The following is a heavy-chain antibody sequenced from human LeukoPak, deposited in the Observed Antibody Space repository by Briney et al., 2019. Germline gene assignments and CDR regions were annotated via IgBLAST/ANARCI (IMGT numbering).Heavy chain of an antibody. CDR1: GYTLTNYA. J-gene: IGHJ4*02. D-gene: IGHD2-2*01. CDR2: INTNTGNP. CDR3: ARVQGYCSTTSCYPHY. V-gene: IGHV7-4-1*02. Sequence: ASVKVSCKASGYTLTNYALNWVRQAPGQGLEWMGWINTNTGNPTYAQGFTGRFVFSLDTSVNTAYLQISSLKAEDTAIYYGARVQGYCSTTSCYPHYWGQGTLVTVSS.